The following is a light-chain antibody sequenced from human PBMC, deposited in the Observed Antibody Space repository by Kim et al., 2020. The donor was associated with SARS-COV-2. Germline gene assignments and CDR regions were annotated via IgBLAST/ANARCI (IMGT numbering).Light chain of an antibody. CDR2: GAS. J-gene: IGKJ1*01. CDR1: QSVSSNY. Sequence: ETVLTQSPGTLSLSPGERATLSCRASQSVSSNYLAWYQQKPGQAPRLLIYGASTRATGIPDRFSGSGSGTDFTLTISRLEPEDSAVYYCQQYVSSPRTFGQGTKVGIK. V-gene: IGKV3-20*01. CDR3: QQYVSSPRT.